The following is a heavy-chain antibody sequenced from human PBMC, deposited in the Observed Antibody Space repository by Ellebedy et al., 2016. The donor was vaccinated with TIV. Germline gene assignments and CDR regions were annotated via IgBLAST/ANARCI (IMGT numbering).Heavy chain of an antibody. V-gene: IGHV3-48*04. CDR1: GFTFSSYS. J-gene: IGHJ4*02. Sequence: GGSLRPSCAASGFTFSSYSMNWVRQAPGKGPEWVSYISSSSSTIYYADSVKGRFTISRDNAKNSLYLQMNSLRAEDTAVYYCAPHYTGYCSGGSCYPLGDWGQGTLVTVSS. CDR2: ISSSSSTI. D-gene: IGHD2-15*01. CDR3: APHYTGYCSGGSCYPLGD.